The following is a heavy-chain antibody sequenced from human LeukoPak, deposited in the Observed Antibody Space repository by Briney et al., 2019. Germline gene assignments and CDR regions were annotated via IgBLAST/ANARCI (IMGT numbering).Heavy chain of an antibody. CDR3: ASGGYSSSSRLDY. CDR2: IKQDGSEK. D-gene: IGHD6-6*01. V-gene: IGHV3-7*01. Sequence: PGGSLRLSCAASGFTFSSYWMGWVRQAPGKGLEWVANIKQDGSEKYYVDSVKGRFTISRDNAKNSLYLQMNSLRAEDTAVYYCASGGYSSSSRLDYWGQGTLVTVSS. CDR1: GFTFSSYW. J-gene: IGHJ4*02.